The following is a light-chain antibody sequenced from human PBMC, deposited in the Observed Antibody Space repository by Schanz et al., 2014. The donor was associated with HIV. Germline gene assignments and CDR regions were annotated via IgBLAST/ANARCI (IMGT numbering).Light chain of an antibody. CDR2: STS. J-gene: IGLJ3*02. CDR1: TGAVTSCYY. CDR3: LLYFDNRQRV. Sequence: QAVVTQAPSLTVSPGGTVTITCACSTGAVTSCYYPNWYQQQPGQAPKVLIYSTSNQPSGTPDRFSGSILGDKASLTLSDVQPEDEAEYYCLLYFDNRQRVFGGGTKLTVL. V-gene: IGLV7-43*01.